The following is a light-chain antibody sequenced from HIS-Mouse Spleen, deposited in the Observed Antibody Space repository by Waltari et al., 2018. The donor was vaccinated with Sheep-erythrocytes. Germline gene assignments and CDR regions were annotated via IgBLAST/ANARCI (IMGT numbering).Light chain of an antibody. J-gene: IGLJ3*02. Sequence: QSVLTQPPSASGTPGQRVTISCSGSSSNIGSHTVTWYQQLPGPAPKLLIYSNNQRPSGVPDRFSGSKSGTSASLAISGLQSEDEADYYCAAWDDSLNGPVFGGGTKLTVL. CDR1: SSNIGSHT. CDR2: SNN. V-gene: IGLV1-44*01. CDR3: AAWDDSLNGPV.